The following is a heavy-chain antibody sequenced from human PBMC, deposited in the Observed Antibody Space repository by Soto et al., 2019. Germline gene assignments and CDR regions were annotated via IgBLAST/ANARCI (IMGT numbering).Heavy chain of an antibody. CDR2: MTPNSGNT. CDR1: GYNFIDYD. Sequence: QVQLVQSGAEVKKPGASVKVSCKASGYNFIDYDINWMRQSTGQGLEWMGWMTPNSGNTGYAQKFQGRVTLTRDTSIGTAYMELSSLKTEDTAVYYCSRNPYGSGHFAPWGEGTLVTVSS. J-gene: IGHJ5*02. V-gene: IGHV1-8*01. CDR3: SRNPYGSGHFAP. D-gene: IGHD6-19*01.